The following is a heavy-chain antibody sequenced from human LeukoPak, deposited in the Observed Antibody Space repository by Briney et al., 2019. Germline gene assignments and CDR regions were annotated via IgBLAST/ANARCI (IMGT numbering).Heavy chain of an antibody. D-gene: IGHD7-27*01. CDR1: GFTVSSNY. V-gene: IGHV3-53*01. Sequence: GGSLRLSCAASGFTVSSNYMSWVRQAPGKGLEWVSVIYSGGSTYYADSAKGRSTISRDNSKNTLYLQMNSLRAEDTAVYYCAREPPGDYYFDYWGQGTLVTVSS. CDR3: AREPPGDYYFDY. CDR2: IYSGGST. J-gene: IGHJ4*02.